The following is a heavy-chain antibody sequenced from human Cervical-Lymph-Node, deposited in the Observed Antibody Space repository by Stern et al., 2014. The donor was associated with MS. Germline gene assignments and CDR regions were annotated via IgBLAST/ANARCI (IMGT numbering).Heavy chain of an antibody. CDR1: GGSISSSNW. Sequence: QVQLQESGPGLVKPSGTLSLTCAVSGGSISSSNWWSWVRQPPGKGLEWIGGIYHSGSTNYNPSPKSRVTISVVKSKNQFHLKLTSVTAADTAVYYCARSTREYNWNHIYYYGMDVWGQGTTVTVSS. CDR3: ARSTREYNWNHIYYYGMDV. CDR2: IYHSGST. J-gene: IGHJ6*02. D-gene: IGHD1-20*01. V-gene: IGHV4-4*02.